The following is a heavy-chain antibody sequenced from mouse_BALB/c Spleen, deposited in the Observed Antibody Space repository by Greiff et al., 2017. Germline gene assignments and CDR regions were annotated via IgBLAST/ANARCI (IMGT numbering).Heavy chain of an antibody. CDR2: ISTYYGDA. Sequence: QVQLQQSGAELVRPGVSVKISCKGSGYTFPDYATHWVKQSHSKSLEWFVVISTYYGDASYNQKFKGKATMTVDKSSSTAYMELARLTSEDSAIYYCASGSYSYAMDYWGQGTSVTVSS. D-gene: IGHD1-1*01. V-gene: IGHV1S137*01. CDR3: ASGSYSYAMDY. J-gene: IGHJ4*01. CDR1: GYTFPDYA.